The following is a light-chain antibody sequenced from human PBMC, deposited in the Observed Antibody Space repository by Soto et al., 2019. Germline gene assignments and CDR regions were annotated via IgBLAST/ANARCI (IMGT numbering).Light chain of an antibody. CDR1: QSVSSSY. CDR3: QQYGSSPRIT. CDR2: GAS. Sequence: EIVLTQSPGTLSLSPGERATLSCRASQSVSSSYLAWYQQKPGQAPRLLIYGASSRATGTPDRFSGSGSGTDFTLTISRLEPEDCAVYFCQQYGSSPRITVGQGIRMEIK. V-gene: IGKV3-20*01. J-gene: IGKJ5*01.